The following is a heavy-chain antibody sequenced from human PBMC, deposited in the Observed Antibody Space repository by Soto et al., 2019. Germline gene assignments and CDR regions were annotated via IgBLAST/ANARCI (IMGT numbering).Heavy chain of an antibody. Sequence: GGSLRLSCAASGFTFSNAWMSWVRQAPGKWLEWVGRIKSKTDGGTTDYAAPVKGRFTISRDDSKNTLYLQMNSLKTEDTAVYYCTTGTEKADYDFWSAAPNNYGMDVWGXGTTVTVSS. J-gene: IGHJ6*02. CDR3: TTGTEKADYDFWSAAPNNYGMDV. V-gene: IGHV3-15*01. CDR1: GFTFSNAW. D-gene: IGHD3-3*01. CDR2: IKSKTDGGTT.